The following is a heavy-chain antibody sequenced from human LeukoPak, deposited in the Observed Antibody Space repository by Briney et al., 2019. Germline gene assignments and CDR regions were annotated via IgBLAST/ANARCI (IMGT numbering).Heavy chain of an antibody. J-gene: IGHJ4*02. CDR2: ISTYNGNT. CDR3: ATRLPPDSSGWLDPLDY. D-gene: IGHD6-19*01. Sequence: GASVKVSRKASGYTLTSYGFTWVRQAPGQGLEWMGWISTYNGNTRYAQKLQGRVTMTTDTSTSTAYMGLRSLRSDDTAVYYCATRLPPDSSGWLDPLDYWGQGTLVTVSS. CDR1: GYTLTSYG. V-gene: IGHV1-18*01.